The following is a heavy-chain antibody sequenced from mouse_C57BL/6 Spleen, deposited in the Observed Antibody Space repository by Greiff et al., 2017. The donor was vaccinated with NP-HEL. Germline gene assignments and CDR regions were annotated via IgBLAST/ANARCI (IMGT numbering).Heavy chain of an antibody. V-gene: IGHV3-6*01. CDR2: ISYDGSN. CDR3: ARDHGYYFDY. J-gene: IGHJ2*01. Sequence: ESGPGLVKPSQSLSLTCSVTGYSITSGYYWNWIRQFPGNKLEWMGYISYDGSNNYNPSLKNRISITRDTSKNQFFLKLNSVTTEDTATYYCARDHGYYFDYWGQGTTLTVSS. CDR1: GYSITSGYY.